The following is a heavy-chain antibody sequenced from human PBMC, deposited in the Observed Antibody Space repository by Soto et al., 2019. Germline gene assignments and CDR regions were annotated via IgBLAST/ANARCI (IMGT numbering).Heavy chain of an antibody. V-gene: IGHV2-5*01. J-gene: IGHJ4*02. Sequence: QITLKESGPALVKPTQTLTLTCTFSGFSLSTTGVGVGWIRQPPGKALEWLALIYWNDDKRYSPSLKTRLTTPEGTSQNAVVLSLADTEPPDTAKYFLGLSITFIEVIDEAFGYRGPGTLVTVSS. CDR1: GFSLSTTGVG. D-gene: IGHD3-22*01. CDR3: GLSITFIEVIDEAFGY. CDR2: IYWNDDK.